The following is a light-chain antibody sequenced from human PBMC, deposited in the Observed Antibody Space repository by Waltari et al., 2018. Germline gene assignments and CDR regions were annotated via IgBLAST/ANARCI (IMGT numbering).Light chain of an antibody. V-gene: IGLV2-11*01. CDR2: DVT. CDR1: SSYVGGYDY. Sequence: QSALTQPRPVSGSPGQSVTIPCTGTSSYVGGYDYVSWYQHHPGKAPKLIICDVTKRPSGVPDRFSGSKSGNTASLTISGLQAEDEADYYCCSYAGRYTHVVFGGGTKLTVL. CDR3: CSYAGRYTHVV. J-gene: IGLJ2*01.